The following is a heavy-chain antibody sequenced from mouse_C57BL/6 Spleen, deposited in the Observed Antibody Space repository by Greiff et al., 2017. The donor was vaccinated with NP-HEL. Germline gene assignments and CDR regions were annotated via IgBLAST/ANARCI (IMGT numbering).Heavy chain of an antibody. CDR2: ISSGSSTI. V-gene: IGHV5-17*01. D-gene: IGHD1-1*01. Sequence: EVMLVESGGGLVKPGGSLKLSCAASGFTFSDYGMHWVRQAPEKGLEWVAYISSGSSTIYYADTVKGRFTISRDNAKNTLFLQMTSLRSEDTAMYYCARLTVVAYYFDYWGQGTTLTVSS. CDR1: GFTFSDYG. CDR3: ARLTVVAYYFDY. J-gene: IGHJ2*01.